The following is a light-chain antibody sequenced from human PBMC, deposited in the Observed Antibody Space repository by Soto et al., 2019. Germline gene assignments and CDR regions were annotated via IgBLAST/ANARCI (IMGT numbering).Light chain of an antibody. CDR2: AAS. J-gene: IGKJ5*01. Sequence: DIQMTQSPSSLSASVGDRVTITCRASQGISNFLAWYQQKPGKVPKLLISAASTVQSGVPSRFSGSGSGTDFTLTITSLKPEDVATYYCQKYSSVITFGQGTRLEIK. V-gene: IGKV1-27*01. CDR3: QKYSSVIT. CDR1: QGISNF.